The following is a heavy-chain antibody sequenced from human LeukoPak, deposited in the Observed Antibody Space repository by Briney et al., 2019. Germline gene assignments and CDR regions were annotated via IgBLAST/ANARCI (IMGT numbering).Heavy chain of an antibody. CDR2: IYYSGST. V-gene: IGHV4-59*08. CDR1: GGSISSYY. J-gene: IGHJ4*02. Sequence: SETLSLTCTVSGGSISSYYWSWIRQPPGKGLEWIGYIYYSGSTNYNPSLKSRVTISVETSKNEFSLKLRSVTAADTAVYYCARVQQQLPDYWGQGTLVTVSS. D-gene: IGHD6-13*01. CDR3: ARVQQQLPDY.